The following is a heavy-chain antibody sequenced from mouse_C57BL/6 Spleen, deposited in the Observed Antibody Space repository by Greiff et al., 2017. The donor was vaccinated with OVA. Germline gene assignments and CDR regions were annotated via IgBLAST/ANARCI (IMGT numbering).Heavy chain of an antibody. D-gene: IGHD1-1*01. CDR2: ISSGSSTI. V-gene: IGHV5-17*01. Sequence: DVKLVESGGGLVKPGGSLKLSCAASGFTFSDYGMHWVRQAPEKGLEWVAYISSGSSTIYYADTVKGRFTISRDNAKNTLFLQMTSLRSEDTAMYYCARPYYGSSPYWYFDVWGTGTTVTVSS. CDR1: GFTFSDYG. CDR3: ARPYYGSSPYWYFDV. J-gene: IGHJ1*03.